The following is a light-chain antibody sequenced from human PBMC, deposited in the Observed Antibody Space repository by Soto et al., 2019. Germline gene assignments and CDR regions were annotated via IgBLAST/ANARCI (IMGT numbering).Light chain of an antibody. CDR1: QSVGNS. V-gene: IGKV3-15*01. J-gene: IGKJ2*03. CDR3: VQNNSWYS. Sequence: IVMTQSPASLSVSPGERASLSCRASQSVGNSLAWYQQKPGQAPRLLLYRTSTRVPGIPVRFSGSGSGTEFTLTISSLQSEDSALYYCVQNNSWYSFGPGTKLEIK. CDR2: RTS.